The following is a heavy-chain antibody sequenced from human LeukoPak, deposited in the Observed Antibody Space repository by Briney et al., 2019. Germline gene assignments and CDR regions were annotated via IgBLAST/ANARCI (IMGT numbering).Heavy chain of an antibody. CDR3: ARVAGGYFPFDY. CDR1: GYTFTSYY. D-gene: IGHD3-10*01. CDR2: INPSGGST. J-gene: IGHJ4*02. V-gene: IGHV1-46*01. Sequence: ASVKVSCKASGYTFTSYYMHWVRQVPGQGLEWMGIINPSGGSTSYAQKFQGRVTMTRDTSTSTVYMELSSLRSEDTAVYYCARVAGGYFPFDYWGQGTLVTVSS.